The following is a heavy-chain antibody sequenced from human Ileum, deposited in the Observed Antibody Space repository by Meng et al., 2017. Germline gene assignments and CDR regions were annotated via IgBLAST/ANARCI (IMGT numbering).Heavy chain of an antibody. D-gene: IGHD6-19*01. CDR3: ARFRTTYSSGWQTYYYYGMDV. CDR1: GGSFSGYY. CDR2: INHSGST. V-gene: IGHV4-34*01. J-gene: IGHJ6*02. Sequence: SETLSLTCAVYGGSFSGYYWSWIRQPPGKGLEWIGEINHSGSTNYNPSLKSRVTISVDTSKNQFSLKLSSVTAADTAVYYCARFRTTYSSGWQTYYYYGMDVWGQGTTVTVYS.